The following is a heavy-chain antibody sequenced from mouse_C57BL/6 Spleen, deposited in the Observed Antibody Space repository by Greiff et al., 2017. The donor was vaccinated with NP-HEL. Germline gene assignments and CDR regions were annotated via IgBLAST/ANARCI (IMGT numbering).Heavy chain of an antibody. V-gene: IGHV1-31*01. CDR3: ARDSTVVATGYFDV. Sequence: VQLQQSGPELVKPGASVKIYCKASGYSFTGYYMHWVKQSHGNILDWIGDIYPYNGVSSYNQKFKGKATLTVDKSSSTAYMELRSLTSEDSAVYYCARDSTVVATGYFDVWGTGTTVTVSS. CDR2: IYPYNGVS. CDR1: GYSFTGYY. D-gene: IGHD1-1*01. J-gene: IGHJ1*03.